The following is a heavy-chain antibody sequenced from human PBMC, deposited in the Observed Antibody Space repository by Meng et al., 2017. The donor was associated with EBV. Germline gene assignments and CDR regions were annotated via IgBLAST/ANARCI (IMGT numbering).Heavy chain of an antibody. J-gene: IGHJ4*02. CDR1: GGTFSSYA. CDR3: ARAEIAAAGRLDY. CDR2: IIPIFGTA. V-gene: IGHV1-69*06. D-gene: IGHD6-13*01. Sequence: VQPVQAGAEGNKAGSAVHVRCKACGGTFSSYAISWVGQAPGQGLEWMGGIIPIFGTATYAQKFQGRVTITADKSTSTAYMELSSLRSEDTAVYYCARAEIAAAGRLDYWGQGTLVTVSS.